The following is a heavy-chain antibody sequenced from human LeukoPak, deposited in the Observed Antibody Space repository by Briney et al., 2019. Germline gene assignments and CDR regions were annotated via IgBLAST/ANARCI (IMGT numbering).Heavy chain of an antibody. CDR1: GHTFTGSY. V-gene: IGHV1-2*02. CDR3: ARVGSVRISYYYYCGMDV. J-gene: IGHJ6*02. D-gene: IGHD2-15*01. Sequence: SVKLSCKASGHTFTGSYMHWVRQAPGQGLEWMGWINPNRGGTNYAPKLQGRVTMTRAPSIRTAYMELSRLRSDYTAVYYCARVGSVRISYYYYCGMDVWGQGTTVTVSS. CDR2: INPNRGGT.